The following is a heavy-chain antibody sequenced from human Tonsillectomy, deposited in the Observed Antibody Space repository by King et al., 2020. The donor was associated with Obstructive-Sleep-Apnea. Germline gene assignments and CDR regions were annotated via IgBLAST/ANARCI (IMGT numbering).Heavy chain of an antibody. J-gene: IGHJ4*02. Sequence: LQLQESGPGLVKPSETLSLTCTVSGGSISSSGYYWGWIRQPPGKGLEWIVSISYSWCTHYNPFLTSRVTISVDTSKNQLSLKLTSVTAADTAVYFCAREGYYYASGSPRYFDFWGQGTLVTVSS. D-gene: IGHD3-10*01. CDR2: ISYSWCT. CDR1: GGSISSSGYY. V-gene: IGHV4-39*07. CDR3: AREGYYYASGSPRYFDF.